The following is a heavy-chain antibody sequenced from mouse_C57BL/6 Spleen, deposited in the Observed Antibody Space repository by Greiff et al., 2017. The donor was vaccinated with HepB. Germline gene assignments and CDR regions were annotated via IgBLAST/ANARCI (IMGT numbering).Heavy chain of an antibody. CDR3: AKVGNWDEGYFDV. D-gene: IGHD4-1*01. J-gene: IGHJ1*03. CDR2: IWRGGST. Sequence: VQLQQSGPGLVQPSQSLSITCTVSGFSLTSYGVHWVRQSPGKGLEWLGVIWRGGSTDYNAAFMSRLSITKDNSKSQVFFKMNSLQADDTAIYYCAKVGNWDEGYFDVWGTGTTVTVSS. V-gene: IGHV2-5*01. CDR1: GFSLTSYG.